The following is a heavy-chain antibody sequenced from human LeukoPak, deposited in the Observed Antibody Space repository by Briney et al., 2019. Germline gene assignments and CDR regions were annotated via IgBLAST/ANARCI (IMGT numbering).Heavy chain of an antibody. V-gene: IGHV4-39*01. CDR2: IYYSGST. CDR3: VRHFTVTYFDY. Sequence: SETLSLTCTVSGGSISSSSYYWGWIRQPPGKGLEWIGSIYYSGSTYYNPSLKSRVTISVDTSKNQFSLKLSSVTAADTAVYYCVRHFTVTYFDYWGQGTLVTVSS. J-gene: IGHJ4*02. CDR1: GGSISSSSYY. D-gene: IGHD4-17*01.